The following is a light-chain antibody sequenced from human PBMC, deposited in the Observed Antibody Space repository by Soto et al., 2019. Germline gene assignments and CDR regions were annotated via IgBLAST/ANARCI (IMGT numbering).Light chain of an antibody. Sequence: DIQMPQSHSSLSASVGDRVTITGQASQDISNYLNWYQQKPGKAPKLLIYDASNLETGVPSRFSGSGSGTDFTFTISSLQPEEIATYYCQQYDNLPLTFGGGTKVDIK. V-gene: IGKV1-33*01. J-gene: IGKJ4*01. CDR2: DAS. CDR1: QDISNY. CDR3: QQYDNLPLT.